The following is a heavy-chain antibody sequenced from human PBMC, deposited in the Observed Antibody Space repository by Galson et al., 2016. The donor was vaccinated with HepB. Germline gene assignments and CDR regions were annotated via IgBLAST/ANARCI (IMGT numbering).Heavy chain of an antibody. CDR2: ISSGSSYI. Sequence: SLRLSCATSGFRFSSYGMHWVRQAPGKGLEWVSSISSGSSYIYYADSVKGRFTISRDNVKKSLYLQMNSLRPEDTAVYYCARVREQQLLDALDIWGQGTMVTVSS. CDR3: ARVREQQLLDALDI. J-gene: IGHJ3*02. D-gene: IGHD6-13*01. V-gene: IGHV3-21*01. CDR1: GFRFSSYG.